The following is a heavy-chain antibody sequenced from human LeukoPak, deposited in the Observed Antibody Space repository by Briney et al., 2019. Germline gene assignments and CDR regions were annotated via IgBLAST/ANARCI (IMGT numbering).Heavy chain of an antibody. CDR3: ARDGCSGSSCIGNWFDP. Sequence: SETLSLTCTVSGGSISSGDYFWSWIRQPPGKGLEWIGYMHYTESTYFNPSLKSRVSTSVDTSKNQFSLKLSSVTAADTAVYYCARDGCSGSSCIGNWFDPWGQGTLVTVSS. D-gene: IGHD2-15*01. CDR1: GGSISSGDYF. J-gene: IGHJ5*02. CDR2: MHYTEST. V-gene: IGHV4-30-4*01.